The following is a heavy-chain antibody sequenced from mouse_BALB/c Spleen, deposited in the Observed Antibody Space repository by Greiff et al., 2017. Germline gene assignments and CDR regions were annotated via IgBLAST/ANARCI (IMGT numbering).Heavy chain of an antibody. D-gene: IGHD1-1*02. Sequence: DVKLVESGGDLVKPGGSLKLSCAASGFTFSSYGMSWVRQTPDKRLEWVATISSGGSYTYYPDSVKGRFTISRDNAKNTLYLQMSSLKSEDTAMYYCARGGGNYAMDYWGQGTSVTVSS. J-gene: IGHJ4*01. CDR2: ISSGGSYT. CDR3: ARGGGNYAMDY. CDR1: GFTFSSYG. V-gene: IGHV5-6*02.